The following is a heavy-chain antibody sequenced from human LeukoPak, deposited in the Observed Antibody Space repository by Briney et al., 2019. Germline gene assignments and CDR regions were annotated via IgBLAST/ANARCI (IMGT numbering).Heavy chain of an antibody. CDR1: GFTFNDYG. J-gene: IGHJ5*02. D-gene: IGHD3-3*01. V-gene: IGHV3-23*01. Sequence: PGGSLRLSCAASGFTFNDYGLSWVRQAPGKGLEWVSAISNNGGGTYYADSVKGRFTISRDNSKNTLYLQMNSLRAGDTAVYYCAKDQHYDFWSGYYSNWFDPWGQGTLVTVSS. CDR3: AKDQHYDFWSGYYSNWFDP. CDR2: ISNNGGGT.